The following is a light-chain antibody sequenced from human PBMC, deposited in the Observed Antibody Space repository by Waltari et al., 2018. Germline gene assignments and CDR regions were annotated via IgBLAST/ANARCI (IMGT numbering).Light chain of an antibody. CDR3: SSYAGSNNV. V-gene: IGLV2-8*01. J-gene: IGLJ1*01. CDR1: SSDVGGYNY. Sequence: QSALTQPPSASGSPGQSVAISCTGTSSDVGGYNYVSGYQQHPGKAPKRMIYEVTKRPAGVPDRVSGSKSGNTASLTVSGLQAEDEADYYCSSYAGSNNVFGTGTKVTVL. CDR2: EVT.